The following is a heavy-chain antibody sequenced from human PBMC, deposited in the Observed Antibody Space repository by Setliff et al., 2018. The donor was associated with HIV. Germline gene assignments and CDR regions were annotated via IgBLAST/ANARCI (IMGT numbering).Heavy chain of an antibody. CDR3: AGQHTFSSGWYSVAGAFDM. CDR2: IHYRGST. Sequence: PSETLSLTCTVSGGSISSHYWSWIRQPPGEGLEWIGYIHYRGSTNYSPSLKSRVAMSVDTSENQFSLNLSSVTAADTAMFYCAGQHTFSSGWYSVAGAFDMWGQGTMVTVSS. V-gene: IGHV4-59*08. J-gene: IGHJ3*02. CDR1: GGSISSHY. D-gene: IGHD6-19*01.